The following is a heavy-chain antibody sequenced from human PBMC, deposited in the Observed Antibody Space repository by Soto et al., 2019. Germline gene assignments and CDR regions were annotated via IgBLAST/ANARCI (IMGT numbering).Heavy chain of an antibody. J-gene: IGHJ2*01. CDR1: GGSISSSSYY. CDR3: ARLDGSGRYNYWYFDL. V-gene: IGHV4-39*01. CDR2: IYYSGST. D-gene: IGHD3-10*01. Sequence: QLQLQESGPGLVKPSETLSLTCTVSGGSISSSSYYWGWIRQPPGKGLEWIGTIYYSGSTYYHPSLQSRVTTSVGTSKNQFSLKLSSVTAADTAAYYCARLDGSGRYNYWYFDLWGRGSLVAVAS.